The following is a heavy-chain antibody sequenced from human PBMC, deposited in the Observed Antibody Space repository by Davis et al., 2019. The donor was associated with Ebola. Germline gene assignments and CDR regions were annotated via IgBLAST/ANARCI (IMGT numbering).Heavy chain of an antibody. CDR3: ARVPKSTIQQLFDN. V-gene: IGHV4-31*03. CDR1: GGSISTAGYY. D-gene: IGHD6-13*01. Sequence: PSETLSLTCTVSGGSISTAGYYWSWIRQHPGKGLEWIGNIYYSGSSSYNPSLKSRINISADRSKNQFSLNLSSVTAADTAVYYCARVPKSTIQQLFDNWGQGTLVIVSS. J-gene: IGHJ4*02. CDR2: IYYSGSS.